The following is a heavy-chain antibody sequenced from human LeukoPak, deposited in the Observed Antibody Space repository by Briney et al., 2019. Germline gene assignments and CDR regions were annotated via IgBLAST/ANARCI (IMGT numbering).Heavy chain of an antibody. CDR2: IYYNGST. V-gene: IGHV4-59*08. J-gene: IGHJ4*02. CDR1: GGSISSYY. Sequence: SETLSLTCTVSGGSISSYYWSSIRQPPGKGLEWIGYIYYNGSTNYNPSLKSRVTISVDTSKKQFSLKLSSVTAADTAVYYCARHSGPYSSSSSFDYWGQGTLVTVSS. D-gene: IGHD6-6*01. CDR3: ARHSGPYSSSSSFDY.